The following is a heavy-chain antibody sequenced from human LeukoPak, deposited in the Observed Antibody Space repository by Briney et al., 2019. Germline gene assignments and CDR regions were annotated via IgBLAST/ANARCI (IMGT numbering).Heavy chain of an antibody. V-gene: IGHV3-7*01. D-gene: IGHD6-13*01. CDR1: GFTFSSYW. CDR2: IKQDGSEK. J-gene: IGHJ3*02. CDR3: AKEDYGSSWYYWVGDAFDI. Sequence: PGGSLRLSCAASGFTFSSYWMSWVRQAPGKGLEWVANIKQDGSEKYYVDSVKGRFTISRDNAKNSLYLQMNSLRAEDTAVYYCAKEDYGSSWYYWVGDAFDIWGQGTMVTVSS.